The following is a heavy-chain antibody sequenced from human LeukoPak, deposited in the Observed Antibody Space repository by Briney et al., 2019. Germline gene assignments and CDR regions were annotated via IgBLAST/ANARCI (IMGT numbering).Heavy chain of an antibody. D-gene: IGHD4-17*01. CDR2: IYYSGST. CDR3: ARAGRRTTLTPFDY. J-gene: IGHJ4*02. Sequence: PSETLSLTCTVSGGSISSGDYYWSWIRQPPGKGLEWIGYIYYSGSTYYNPSLKSRVTISVDTSKNQFSLKLSSVTAADTAVYYCARAGRRTTLTPFDYWGQGTLVTVSS. CDR1: GGSISSGDYY. V-gene: IGHV4-30-4*02.